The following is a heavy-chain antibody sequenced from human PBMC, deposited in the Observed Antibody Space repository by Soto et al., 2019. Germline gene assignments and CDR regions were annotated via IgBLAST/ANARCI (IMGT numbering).Heavy chain of an antibody. CDR2: IYSGGRT. J-gene: IGHJ4*02. CDR1: GFTVSSNY. Sequence: EVQLVECGGGLVQPGGSLRLACAASGFTVSSNYMSWVRQAPGKGLEWVSVIYSGGRTYYADSVKGRFTISRDNSKNTLYLQMNSLRAEDTAVYYCARGYYGGNFGYWGQGTLVNVSS. CDR3: ARGYYGGNFGY. D-gene: IGHD4-17*01. V-gene: IGHV3-66*01.